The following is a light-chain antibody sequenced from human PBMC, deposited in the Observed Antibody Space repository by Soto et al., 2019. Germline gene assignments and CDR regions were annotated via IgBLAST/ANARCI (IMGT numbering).Light chain of an antibody. CDR2: DAS. Sequence: AIRMTQSPSSFSASPGDRVTITCRASQGISSYLAWYQQKPGQAPKLLIYDASTLHSGVPSRFRGSGSGTDFTLTISCLQSEDFATYYCQQYYSYPITFGPGTKVEIK. J-gene: IGKJ3*01. V-gene: IGKV1-8*01. CDR1: QGISSY. CDR3: QQYYSYPIT.